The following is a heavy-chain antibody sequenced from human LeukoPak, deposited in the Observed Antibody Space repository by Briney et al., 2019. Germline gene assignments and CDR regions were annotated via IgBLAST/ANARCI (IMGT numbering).Heavy chain of an antibody. Sequence: GASVTVSCKASGYTFTSYYMHWVRQAPGQGLEWMGIINPSGGSTSYAQKFQGRVTMTRDTSTSTVYMELSSLRSEDTAVYYCARVRRSDYYDSSGYYYSSFPYDYWGQGTLVTVSS. D-gene: IGHD3-22*01. CDR1: GYTFTSYY. V-gene: IGHV1-46*01. J-gene: IGHJ4*02. CDR2: INPSGGST. CDR3: ARVRRSDYYDSSGYYYSSFPYDY.